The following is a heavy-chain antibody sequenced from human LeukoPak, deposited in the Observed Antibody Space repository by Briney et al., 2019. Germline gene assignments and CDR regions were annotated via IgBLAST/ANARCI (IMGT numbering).Heavy chain of an antibody. V-gene: IGHV1-69*01. CDR3: ARVDSNYYMDA. CDR1: GGTFSSYT. Sequence: SVKISCKASGGTFSSYTISWVRQAPGQGLEWMGGIIPIFGTANYAQKFQGRVTITADESTSTAYMELSSLRSEDTAVYYCARVDSNYYMDAWGKGTTVTVSS. J-gene: IGHJ6*03. D-gene: IGHD4-11*01. CDR2: IIPIFGTA.